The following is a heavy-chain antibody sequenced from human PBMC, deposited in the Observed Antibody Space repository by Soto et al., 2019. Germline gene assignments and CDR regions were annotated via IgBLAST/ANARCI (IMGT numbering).Heavy chain of an antibody. CDR1: GGSFSGYY. Sequence: PSETLSLTCAVYGGSFSGYYWSWIRQPPGKGLEWIGEINHSGSTNYNPSLKSRVTISVDTSKNQLSLKLSSVTAADTAVYYCARGRGYYSDPYNWFDPWGQGTLVTVSS. V-gene: IGHV4-34*01. CDR3: ARGRGYYSDPYNWFDP. CDR2: INHSGST. D-gene: IGHD3-10*01. J-gene: IGHJ5*02.